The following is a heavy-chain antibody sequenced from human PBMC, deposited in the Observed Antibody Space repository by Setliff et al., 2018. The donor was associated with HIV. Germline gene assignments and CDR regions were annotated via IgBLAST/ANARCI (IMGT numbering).Heavy chain of an antibody. CDR2: FTSYNNKA. CDR1: GFLMTAYG. V-gene: IGHV1-18*01. CDR3: ARGGDPPYYFLGMDV. J-gene: IGHJ6*02. D-gene: IGHD2-21*02. Sequence: ASVKVSCKISGFLMTAYGINWVRQAPGQGPEWMGWFTSYNNKADFAPKFQGRVTLTTDTFTSTAYMELRSLRPDDTAVYYCARGGDPPYYFLGMDVWGQGTSVTVSS.